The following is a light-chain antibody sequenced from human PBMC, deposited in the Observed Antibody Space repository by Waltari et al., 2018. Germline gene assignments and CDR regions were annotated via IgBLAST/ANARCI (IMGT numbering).Light chain of an antibody. CDR1: QSVARGY. J-gene: IGKJ1*01. Sequence: EIVLTQSPGTLSLSPGETATLSCRASQSVARGYLAWYQQKPGPAPRLLIYGSSSRATGIPDRFSGSGSGTDFTLIITRLEPEDFAVYYCQQYISSPRTFGQGTKVEIK. V-gene: IGKV3-20*01. CDR2: GSS. CDR3: QQYISSPRT.